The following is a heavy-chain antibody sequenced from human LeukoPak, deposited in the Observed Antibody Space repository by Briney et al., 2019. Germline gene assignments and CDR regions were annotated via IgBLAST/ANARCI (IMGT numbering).Heavy chain of an antibody. J-gene: IGHJ3*02. D-gene: IGHD3-9*01. CDR2: IIPIFGTA. Sequence: ASVKVSCKASRGTFSSYAISWVRQAPGQGLEWMGGIIPIFGTANYAQKFQGRVTITADKSTSTAYMELSSLRSEDTAVYYCAITYYDILTGYYVYDAFDIWGQGTMVTVSS. CDR1: RGTFSSYA. CDR3: AITYYDILTGYYVYDAFDI. V-gene: IGHV1-69*06.